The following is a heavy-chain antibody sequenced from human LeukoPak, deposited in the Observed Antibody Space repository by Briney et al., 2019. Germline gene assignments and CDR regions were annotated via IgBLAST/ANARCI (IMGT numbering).Heavy chain of an antibody. J-gene: IGHJ4*02. Sequence: ASVKVSCKASGYTFTSYYMHWVRQAPGQGLEWMGIINPSGGSTSYAQKFQGRVTMTRDTSTSTVYMELSSLRSDDTAVYYCARVGQNYDFWSGNRGKPTFDYWGQGTLVTVSS. CDR3: ARVGQNYDFWSGNRGKPTFDY. D-gene: IGHD3-3*01. CDR1: GYTFTSYY. CDR2: INPSGGST. V-gene: IGHV1-46*01.